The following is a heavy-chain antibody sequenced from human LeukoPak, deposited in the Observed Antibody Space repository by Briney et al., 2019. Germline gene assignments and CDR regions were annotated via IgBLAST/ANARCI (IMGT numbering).Heavy chain of an antibody. CDR2: ISGSGIGT. D-gene: IGHD1-26*01. CDR3: AREGYIVGATEDY. CDR1: GFTFSSYA. V-gene: IGHV3-23*01. Sequence: GGSLRLSCAASGFTFSSYAMSWVRQAPGKGLEWVSTISGSGIGTYYADSVRGRFTISRDNSKNTLYLQMNSLRAEDTAVYYCAREGYIVGATEDYWGQGTLVTVSS. J-gene: IGHJ4*02.